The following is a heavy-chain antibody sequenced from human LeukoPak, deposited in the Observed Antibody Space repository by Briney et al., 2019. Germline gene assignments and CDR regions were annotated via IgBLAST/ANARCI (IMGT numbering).Heavy chain of an antibody. CDR3: ARARVTTGTTRIAFDI. D-gene: IGHD1-1*01. CDR1: GYTFSDYA. J-gene: IGHJ3*02. CDR2: ISYDGSNK. V-gene: IGHV3-30-3*01. Sequence: PGRSLRLSCAASGYTFSDYAMHWVRQAPGKGLEWVALISYDGSNKYYADSVKGRFTISRDNSKNTLYLQMNSLRPEDTAVHYCARARVTTGTTRIAFDIWGQGTMVIVSS.